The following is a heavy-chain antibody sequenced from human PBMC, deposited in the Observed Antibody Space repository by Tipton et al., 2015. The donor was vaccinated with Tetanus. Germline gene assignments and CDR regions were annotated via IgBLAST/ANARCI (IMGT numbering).Heavy chain of an antibody. CDR1: GFTFSNYW. CDR3: ARYVATCTIGY. Sequence: SLRLSCAASGFTFSNYWMSWVRQVPGKGLEWVGNIKPDGSGKYYVDSVKCRFTISRDNAKNSLYLQMNSLRPEDTAVYYCARYVATCTIGYWGQGSLVAVSS. J-gene: IGHJ4*02. D-gene: IGHD2-2*01. CDR2: IKPDGSGK. V-gene: IGHV3-7*01.